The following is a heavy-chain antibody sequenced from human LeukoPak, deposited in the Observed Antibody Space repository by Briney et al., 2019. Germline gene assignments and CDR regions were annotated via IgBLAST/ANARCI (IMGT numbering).Heavy chain of an antibody. J-gene: IGHJ6*04. CDR2: ISYDGSNK. V-gene: IGHV3-30*04. CDR1: GFTFSSYA. D-gene: IGHD3-16*02. CDR3: AMTQDYAWGSYRPSYYYYGMDV. Sequence: GGSLRLSCAASGFTFSSYAMHWVRQAPGKGLEWVAVISYDGSNKYYADSVKGRFTISRDNSKNTLYLQMNSLRAEDTAVYYCAMTQDYAWGSYRPSYYYYGMDVWGKGTTVTVSS.